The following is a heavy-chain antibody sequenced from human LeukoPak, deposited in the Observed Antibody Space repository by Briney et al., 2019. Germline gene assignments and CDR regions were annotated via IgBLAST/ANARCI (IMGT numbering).Heavy chain of an antibody. D-gene: IGHD3-16*01. J-gene: IGHJ4*02. CDR3: ARGGAWVDH. Sequence: PGGSLRLSCAASGFTFSDYYMSWIRQAPGKGLEWVSGIKWNGDTTGYADSAKGRFTISRDNAKNSLYLQINSLRAENTAFYYCARGGAWVDHWGQGILVTVSS. CDR2: IKWNGDTT. V-gene: IGHV3-20*04. CDR1: GFTFSDYY.